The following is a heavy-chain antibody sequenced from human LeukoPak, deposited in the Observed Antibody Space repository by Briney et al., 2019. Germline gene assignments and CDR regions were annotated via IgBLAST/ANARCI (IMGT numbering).Heavy chain of an antibody. J-gene: IGHJ3*02. CDR3: TRGSRGYSLSASDI. CDR2: INSDGTST. D-gene: IGHD3-22*01. Sequence: GGSLRLSCAASGFTFSSCWMHWVRQAPGKGLVWVSRINSDGTSTSYADSVMGRFTISRDNAKNTLYLQMNSLRAEDTAMYYCTRGSRGYSLSASDIWGQGTMVTVSS. V-gene: IGHV3-74*01. CDR1: GFTFSSCW.